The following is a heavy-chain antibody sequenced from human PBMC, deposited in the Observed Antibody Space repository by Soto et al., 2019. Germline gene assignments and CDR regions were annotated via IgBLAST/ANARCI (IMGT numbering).Heavy chain of an antibody. V-gene: IGHV1-69*04. CDR3: AREKGGHAINWFDP. D-gene: IGHD2-2*01. CDR2: IIPILGVA. J-gene: IGHJ5*02. Sequence: SVKVSCKASGGTFSSYTISWVRQAPGQGLEWMGRIIPILGVANYAQKFQGRVTITADKSTSTAYMELSSLRSEDTAVYYCAREKGGHAINWFDPWGQGTLVTVSS. CDR1: GGTFSSYT.